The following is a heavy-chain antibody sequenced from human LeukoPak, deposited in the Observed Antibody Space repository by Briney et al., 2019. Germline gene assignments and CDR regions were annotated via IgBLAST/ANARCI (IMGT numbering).Heavy chain of an antibody. CDR2: IYPGDSDT. CDR3: ARREPRGSNYGVDV. Sequence: GESLKISCKASGYTFTSSLIGWVRQMPGKGLEWVGVIYPGDSDTRYSPSFQGQVTISADKSISTAYLQWSSLKASDTAMYYCARREPRGSNYGVDVWGQGTTVTVSS. V-gene: IGHV5-51*01. CDR1: GYTFTSSL. J-gene: IGHJ6*02. D-gene: IGHD1-26*01.